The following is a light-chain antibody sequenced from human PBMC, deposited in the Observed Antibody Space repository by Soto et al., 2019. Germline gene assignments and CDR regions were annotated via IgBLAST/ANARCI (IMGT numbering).Light chain of an antibody. CDR1: QTISSW. CDR2: EAS. V-gene: IGKV1-5*03. Sequence: DIQMPQSPSTLSASLGDRVTVTCRASQTISSWLAWYQQKPGKAPKLLIYEASTLKSGIPSRFSGSGSGTEFTLTISSLQPDDFATYYCQHYNSYSEAFGQGTKVDIK. CDR3: QHYNSYSEA. J-gene: IGKJ1*01.